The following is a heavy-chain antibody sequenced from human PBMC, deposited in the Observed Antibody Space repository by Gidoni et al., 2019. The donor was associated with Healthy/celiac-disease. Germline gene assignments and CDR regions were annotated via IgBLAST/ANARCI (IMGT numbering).Heavy chain of an antibody. D-gene: IGHD2-21*02. CDR3: ARAWITVVTLSPPDHQPDAFDI. Sequence: QVQLVQSGAEVKKPGSSVKVSCKASGGTFSSYTISWVRQAPGQGLEWMGRIIPILGIANYAQKFHGIVTITADKSTITAFMELSSLRSEYTAVYYCARAWITVVTLSPPDHQPDAFDIWGQGTMVTVSS. J-gene: IGHJ3*02. CDR1: GGTFSSYT. V-gene: IGHV1-69*02. CDR2: IIPILGIA.